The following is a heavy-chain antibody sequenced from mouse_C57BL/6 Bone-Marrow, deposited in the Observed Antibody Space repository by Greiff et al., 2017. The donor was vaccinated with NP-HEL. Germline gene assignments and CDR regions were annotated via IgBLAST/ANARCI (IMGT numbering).Heavy chain of an antibody. D-gene: IGHD2-1*01. CDR2: IWSGGST. Sequence: VQRVESGPGLVQPSQSLSITCTVSGFSLTSYGVHWVRQSPGKGLEWLGVIWSGGSTDYNAAFISRLSISKDNSKSQVFFKMNSLQADDTAIYYCARNDGNYSFYAMDYWGQGTSVTVSS. J-gene: IGHJ4*01. V-gene: IGHV2-2*01. CDR3: ARNDGNYSFYAMDY. CDR1: GFSLTSYG.